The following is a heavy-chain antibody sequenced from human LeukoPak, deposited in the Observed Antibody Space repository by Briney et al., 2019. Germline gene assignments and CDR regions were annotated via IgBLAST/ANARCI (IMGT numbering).Heavy chain of an antibody. V-gene: IGHV6-1*01. CDR1: GDSVSSNSAA. CDR3: ARAGDRSGYYPDY. Sequence: SQTLSLTCAISGDSVSSNSAACNWIRQSPSRGLEWLGRTYYRSKWFNDYAVSVKSQITINPDTSKNQFSLQLNSVTPEDTAVYYCARAGDRSGYYPDYWGQGTLVTVSS. J-gene: IGHJ4*02. CDR2: TYYRSKWFN. D-gene: IGHD3-22*01.